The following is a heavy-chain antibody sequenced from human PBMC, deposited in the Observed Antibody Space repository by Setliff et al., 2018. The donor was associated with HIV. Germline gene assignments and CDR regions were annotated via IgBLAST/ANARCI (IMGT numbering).Heavy chain of an antibody. CDR2: IYTSGST. J-gene: IGHJ6*03. Sequence: SETLSLTCTVSGGSISSSYYWTWIRQPPGKGLEWIGYIYTSGSTNYNPSLKNRVTISVDTSKTQFSLRLSSETAADTAVYYCARGRRSTSSYYYYYYMDVWGKGTTVTVSS. CDR3: ARGRRSTSSYYYYYYMDV. CDR1: GGSISSSYY. V-gene: IGHV4-4*08. D-gene: IGHD2-2*01.